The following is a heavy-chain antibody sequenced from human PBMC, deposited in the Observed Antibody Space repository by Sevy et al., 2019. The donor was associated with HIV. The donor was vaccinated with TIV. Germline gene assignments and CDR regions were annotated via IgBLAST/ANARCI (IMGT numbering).Heavy chain of an antibody. CDR1: GGSISSYY. CDR3: ARVLTTATTSPSYYFDY. Sequence: WETLSLTCTVSGGSISSYYWSWIRQPPGKELEWIGYIYYSGSTNYNPSLKSRVTISVDTSKNQFSLKLSSVTAADTAVYYCARVLTTATTSPSYYFDYWGQGTLVTVSS. J-gene: IGHJ4*02. D-gene: IGHD4-17*01. V-gene: IGHV4-59*01. CDR2: IYYSGST.